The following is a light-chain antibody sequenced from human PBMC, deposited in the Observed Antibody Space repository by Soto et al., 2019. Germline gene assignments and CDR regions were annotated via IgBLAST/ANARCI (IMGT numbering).Light chain of an antibody. CDR3: QSYDSSLSGTV. J-gene: IGLJ1*01. Sequence: QSVLTXPPSVSGAPGQXVTXXXSXXXXXXGAGNAVHWYQHLPGTAPKLLMYGNNNRPSGVPDRFSGSKSGTSASLAITGLQAEDEADYYCQSYDSSLSGTVFGTGTKLTVL. V-gene: IGLV1-40*01. CDR1: XXXXGAGNA. CDR2: GNN.